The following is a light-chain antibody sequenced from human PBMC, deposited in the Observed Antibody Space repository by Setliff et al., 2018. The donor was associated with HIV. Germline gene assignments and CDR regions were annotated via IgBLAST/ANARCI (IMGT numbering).Light chain of an antibody. J-gene: IGLJ1*01. Sequence: SVLTQPPSVSAAPGQKVTVSCSGSRSNIGNNYVSWYQQLPGTAPKLLIYENNKQPSGIPDRFSGSKSGTSATLGITGLQTGDEADYYCGTWDSSLSAYVFGTGTKVTVL. CDR1: RSNIGNNY. V-gene: IGLV1-51*02. CDR2: ENN. CDR3: GTWDSSLSAYV.